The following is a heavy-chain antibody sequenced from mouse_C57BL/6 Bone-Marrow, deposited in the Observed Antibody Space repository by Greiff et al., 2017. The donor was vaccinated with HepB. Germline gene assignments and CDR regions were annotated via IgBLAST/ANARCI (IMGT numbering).Heavy chain of an antibody. D-gene: IGHD2-1*01. J-gene: IGHJ2*01. CDR1: GFTFSDYY. Sequence: EVQRVESGGGLVQPGGSLKLSCAASGFTFSDYYMYWVRQTPEKRLEWVAYISNGGGSTYYPDTVKGRFTISRDNAKNTLYLQMSRLKSEDTAMYYCARLLLYFDYWGQGTTLTVSS. V-gene: IGHV5-12*01. CDR3: ARLLLYFDY. CDR2: ISNGGGST.